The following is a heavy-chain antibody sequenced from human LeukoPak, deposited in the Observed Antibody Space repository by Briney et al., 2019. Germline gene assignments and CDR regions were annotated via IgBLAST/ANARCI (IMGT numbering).Heavy chain of an antibody. J-gene: IGHJ4*02. V-gene: IGHV3-11*01. Sequence: GGSLRLSCAASGFTFSDYYMSWIRQAPGKGLEWVSYISSSGSTIYYADSVKGRFTISRDNAKNSLYLQMNSLRAEDTAVYYCARNAAAGKRLLAYWGRGTLVTVSS. D-gene: IGHD6-13*01. CDR1: GFTFSDYY. CDR3: ARNAAAGKRLLAY. CDR2: ISSSGSTI.